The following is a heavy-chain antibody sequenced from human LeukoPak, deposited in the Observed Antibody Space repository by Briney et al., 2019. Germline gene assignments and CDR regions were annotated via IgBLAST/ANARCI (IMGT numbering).Heavy chain of an antibody. CDR3: ARGSPRIAFDI. V-gene: IGHV4-30-4*01. D-gene: IGHD1-26*01. Sequence: SETLSLTCTVSGGSINSGDYYWSWLRQPPGKGLEWIGYVYYSGSTYYHPSLKSRVTISVDTSKNQFSLKLSSVTAADTAVYYCARGSPRIAFDIWGQGTMVTVSS. CDR1: GGSINSGDYY. J-gene: IGHJ3*02. CDR2: VYYSGST.